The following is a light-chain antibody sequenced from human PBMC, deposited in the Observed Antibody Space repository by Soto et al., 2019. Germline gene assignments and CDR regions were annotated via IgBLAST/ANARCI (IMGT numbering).Light chain of an antibody. CDR2: INRDGSH. CDR1: SGHSDYA. Sequence: QPVLTQSPSASASLGASVKLTCTLSSGHSDYAIAWHQQQPGKGPRYLMKINRDGSHYKGDGIPDRFSGSSSGAERYLTISSLQSEDEADYYCQTWSTGILFGGGTKLTVL. J-gene: IGLJ2*01. CDR3: QTWSTGIL. V-gene: IGLV4-69*01.